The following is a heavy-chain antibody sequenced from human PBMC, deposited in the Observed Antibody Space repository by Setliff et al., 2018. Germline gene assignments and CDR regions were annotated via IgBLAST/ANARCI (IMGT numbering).Heavy chain of an antibody. CDR3: ARSGMATTSFDI. CDR2: INHSGST. D-gene: IGHD1-1*01. J-gene: IGHJ3*02. Sequence: SETLSLTCAVYGGSFSGYYWSWIRQPPGKGLEWIGEINHSGSTNYNPSLKSRVTISVDTSKNQFSLKLSSVTAADTAVYFCARSGMATTSFDIWGQGTMVTVSS. CDR1: GGSFSGYY. V-gene: IGHV4-34*01.